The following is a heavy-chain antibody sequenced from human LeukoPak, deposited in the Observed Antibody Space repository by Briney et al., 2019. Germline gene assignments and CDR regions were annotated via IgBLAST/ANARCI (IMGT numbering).Heavy chain of an antibody. CDR1: GGSINSDY. V-gene: IGHV4-59*01. J-gene: IGHJ4*02. Sequence: SETLSLTCTVSGGSINSDYWSWIRQPLGKGLEWIAYIYYTGSTNYNPSLGSRVTISVDTSKNQFSLKLSSVTAADTAVYYCARGAGWYQFWGQGTLVTVSS. CDR2: IYYTGST. D-gene: IGHD6-19*01. CDR3: ARGAGWYQF.